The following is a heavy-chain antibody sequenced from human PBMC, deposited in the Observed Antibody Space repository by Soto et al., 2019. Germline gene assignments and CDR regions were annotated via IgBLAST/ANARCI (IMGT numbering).Heavy chain of an antibody. V-gene: IGHV1-46*01. CDR1: GYTSTSYY. CDR2: INPSGGST. J-gene: IGHJ6*02. CDR3: ARESSHWGDYYYYGMDV. Sequence: ASVKVSCKASGYTSTSYYMHWVRQAPGQGLEWMGIINPSGGSTSYAQKFQGRVTMTRDTSTSTVYMELSSLRSEDTAVYYCARESSHWGDYYYYGMDVWGQGTTVTVSS. D-gene: IGHD2-21*01.